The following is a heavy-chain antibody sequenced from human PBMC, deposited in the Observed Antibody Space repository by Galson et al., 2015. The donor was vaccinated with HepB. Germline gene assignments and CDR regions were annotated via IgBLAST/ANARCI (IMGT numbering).Heavy chain of an antibody. D-gene: IGHD3-3*01. V-gene: IGHV3-7*03. CDR1: GFTFSSYW. Sequence: SLRLSCAASGFTFSSYWMSWVRQAPGKGLEWVANVKQDGSEKYYVDSVKGRFTISRDNAKNSLYLQMNSLRAEDTAVYYCARYYDFWSGYYRYWGQGTLVTVSS. J-gene: IGHJ4*02. CDR3: ARYYDFWSGYYRY. CDR2: VKQDGSEK.